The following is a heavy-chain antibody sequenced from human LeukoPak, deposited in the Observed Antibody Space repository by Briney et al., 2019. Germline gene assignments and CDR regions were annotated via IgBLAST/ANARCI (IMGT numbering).Heavy chain of an antibody. D-gene: IGHD3-22*01. V-gene: IGHV4-38-2*02. Sequence: SETLSLTCTVSGYSISSGYYWGWIRQPPGKGLEWIGSIYHSGSTYYNPSLKSRVTISVDTSKNQFSLKLSSVTAADTAVYYCARAVKRGYYDSSGYNYYYYMDVWGKGTTVTISS. CDR1: GYSISSGYY. J-gene: IGHJ6*03. CDR3: ARAVKRGYYDSSGYNYYYYMDV. CDR2: IYHSGST.